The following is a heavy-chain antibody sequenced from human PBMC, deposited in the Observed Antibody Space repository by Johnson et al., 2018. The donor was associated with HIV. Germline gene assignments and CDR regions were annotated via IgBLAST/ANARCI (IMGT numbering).Heavy chain of an antibody. CDR3: AKTFNPERDAFDI. V-gene: IGHV3-11*01. CDR2: ISSSGSTI. J-gene: IGHJ3*02. Sequence: QVQLVESVGCLVQPGGSLRLSCAASGFTFSDYYMSWIRQAPGKGLEWVSYISSSGSTIYYADSVKGLFTISRDNSKNTLYLQMNSLRAEDTALYYCAKTFNPERDAFDIWGQGTMVTVSS. D-gene: IGHD1-14*01. CDR1: GFTFSDYY.